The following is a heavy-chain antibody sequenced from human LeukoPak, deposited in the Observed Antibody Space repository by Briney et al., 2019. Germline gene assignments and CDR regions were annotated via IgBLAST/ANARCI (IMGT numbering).Heavy chain of an antibody. CDR2: IGTSGANT. J-gene: IGHJ4*02. V-gene: IGHV3-23*01. D-gene: IGHD2-8*01. CDR1: GFTFNNYG. CDR3: ARHQLCCTNGVCSFDY. Sequence: GGSLRLSCAASGFTFNNYGMGWVRQTPGKGLEWVATIGTSGANTYHADSVKGRFTISRDNSKNTLYLQMNSLRAEDTAVYYCARHQLCCTNGVCSFDYWGQGTLVTVSS.